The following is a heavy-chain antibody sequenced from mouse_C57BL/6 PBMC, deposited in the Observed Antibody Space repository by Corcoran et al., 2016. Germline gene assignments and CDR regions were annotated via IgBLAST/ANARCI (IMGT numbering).Heavy chain of an antibody. V-gene: IGHV8-12*01. D-gene: IGHD2-3*01. Sequence: QVTLKESGPGILQSSQTLSLTCSFSGFSLSTSGMGVSWIRQPSGKGLEWLAHIYWDDDKRYNPSLKSRLTISKDTSRNQVFLKITSVDTADTATYYCARRAIYDGYEYFDVWGTGTTVTVSS. CDR3: ARRAIYDGYEYFDV. J-gene: IGHJ1*03. CDR2: IYWDDDK. CDR1: GFSLSTSGMG.